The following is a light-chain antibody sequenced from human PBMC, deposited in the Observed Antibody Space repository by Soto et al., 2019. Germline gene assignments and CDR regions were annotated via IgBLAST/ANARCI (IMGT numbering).Light chain of an antibody. CDR3: SSYTSSSVV. J-gene: IGLJ2*01. V-gene: IGLV2-14*01. Sequence: QSALNQPASVSGSPGPSITISCTGTSSDVGGYNYVSWYQQHPVKAPKLMIYDVSNRPSGVSNRFSGSKSGNTASLTISGLQAEDEADYYCSSYTSSSVVFGGGTKLTVL. CDR2: DVS. CDR1: SSDVGGYNY.